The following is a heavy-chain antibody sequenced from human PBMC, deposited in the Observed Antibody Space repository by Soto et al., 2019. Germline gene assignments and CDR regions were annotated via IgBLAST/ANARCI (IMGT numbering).Heavy chain of an antibody. CDR1: GGSIRSSDYY. CDR2: VCFSGNT. D-gene: IGHD3-22*01. CDR3: ASHYDSSGYYTDY. V-gene: IGHV4-39*07. J-gene: IGHJ4*02. Sequence: SETLSLTCTVSGGSIRSSDYYWGWIRQPPGKGLEWIASVCFSGNTYYNPSLKSRVTMSVDTSKNQFSLKLSSVTAADTAVYYCASHYDSSGYYTDYWGQGTLVTVSS.